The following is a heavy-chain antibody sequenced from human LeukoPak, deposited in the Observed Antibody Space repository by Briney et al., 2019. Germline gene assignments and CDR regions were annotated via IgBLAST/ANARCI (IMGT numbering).Heavy chain of an antibody. D-gene: IGHD3-22*01. CDR1: GFTFSGSA. CDR2: ISGSGGST. Sequence: PGGSLRLSCAASGFTFSGSALHWVRQAPGKGLEWVSAISGSGGSTYYADSVKGRFTISRDNSKNTLYLQMNSLRAEDTAVYYCARDFYRVVVVPHYFDYWGQGTLVTVSS. V-gene: IGHV3-23*01. CDR3: ARDFYRVVVVPHYFDY. J-gene: IGHJ4*02.